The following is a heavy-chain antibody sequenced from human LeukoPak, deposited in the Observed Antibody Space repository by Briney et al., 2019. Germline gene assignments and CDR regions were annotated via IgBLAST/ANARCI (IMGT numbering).Heavy chain of an antibody. Sequence: PGGSLRLSCTASGFTLFTFNNAWMSWVRQTPGKGLEWIGRIKSKSDGGTTDYTAPVKGRFSISRDDSKNTVYLQANSLKTEDTAVYYCTTDLLDYWGQGTLVTVSS. J-gene: IGHJ4*02. CDR1: GFTLFTFNNAW. CDR3: TTDLLDY. CDR2: IKSKSDGGTT. V-gene: IGHV3-15*01.